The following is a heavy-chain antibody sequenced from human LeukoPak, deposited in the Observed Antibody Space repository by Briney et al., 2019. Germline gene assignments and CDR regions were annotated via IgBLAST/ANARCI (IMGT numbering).Heavy chain of an antibody. Sequence: SVKVSCKAFGGTFSSYAISWVRQAPGQGLEWMGGIIPIFGTANYAQKFQGRVTITTDESTSTAYMELSSLRSEDTAVYYCARGDGYNYNFDYWGQGTLVTVSS. D-gene: IGHD5-24*01. CDR2: IIPIFGTA. CDR3: ARGDGYNYNFDY. V-gene: IGHV1-69*05. CDR1: GGTFSSYA. J-gene: IGHJ4*02.